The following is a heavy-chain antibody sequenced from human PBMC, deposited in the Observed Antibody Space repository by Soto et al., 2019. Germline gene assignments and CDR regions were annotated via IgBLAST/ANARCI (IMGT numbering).Heavy chain of an antibody. D-gene: IGHD1-7*01. V-gene: IGHV5-10-1*01. J-gene: IGHJ6*02. CDR3: ARETKGYYYYYGMDV. CDR2: IDPSDSYT. CDR1: GYSFTSYW. Sequence: GESLKISCKGPGYSFTSYWISWVRQMPGKGLEWMGRIDPSDSYTNYSPSFQGHVTISADKSISTAYLQWSSLKASDTAMYYCARETKGYYYYYGMDVWGQRTTVTVSS.